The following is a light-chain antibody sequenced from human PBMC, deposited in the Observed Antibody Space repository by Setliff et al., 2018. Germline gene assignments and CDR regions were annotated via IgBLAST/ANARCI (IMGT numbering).Light chain of an antibody. V-gene: IGKV4-1*01. CDR1: QSVLYSSNNRNY. CDR3: QQDYSMRLT. Sequence: DIVLTQSPDSLTMSLGERATINCKSSQSVLYSSNNRNYLAWYQQKPRQPPKLLIYWASTRESGVPDRFSGSGSGTDFTLTISFLQAEDVAVYYCQQDYSMRLTVGGGTKVDIK. J-gene: IGKJ4*01. CDR2: WAS.